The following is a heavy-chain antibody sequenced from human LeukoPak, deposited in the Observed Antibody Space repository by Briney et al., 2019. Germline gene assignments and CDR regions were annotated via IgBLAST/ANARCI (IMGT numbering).Heavy chain of an antibody. CDR2: ISGGSSGST. CDR1: GFTFSDYA. Sequence: GGSLRLSCAASGFTFSDYAMSWVRHAPGKGLEWLSVISGGSSGSTYYADSVTGRFTVSRDNSKNTVDLQMNNLRVDDTAIYYCAKDHANTPVVTTGGQGILVSVSS. CDR3: AKDHANTPVVTT. D-gene: IGHD2-21*02. J-gene: IGHJ4*02. V-gene: IGHV3-23*01.